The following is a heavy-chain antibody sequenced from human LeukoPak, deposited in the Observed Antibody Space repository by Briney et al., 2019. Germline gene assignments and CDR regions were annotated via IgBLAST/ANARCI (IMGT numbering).Heavy chain of an antibody. Sequence: GGSLRLSCAASGFTFSNYGMNWVRQAPGKGLEWVSAISNDATATFYADSVKGRFTVSRDNSKNTLYLQMNSLRAEDTALYYCAKTSGSYYVYWGQGILVTVSS. J-gene: IGHJ4*02. V-gene: IGHV3-23*01. CDR3: AKTSGSYYVY. D-gene: IGHD3-10*01. CDR1: GFTFSNYG. CDR2: ISNDATAT.